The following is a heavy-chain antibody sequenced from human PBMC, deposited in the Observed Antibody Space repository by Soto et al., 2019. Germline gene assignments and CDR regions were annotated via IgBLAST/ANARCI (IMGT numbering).Heavy chain of an antibody. Sequence: GGSLRLSCAASGFIFSGYAMNWVRHVPGKGLQWVSSISGSGGMTYYTDSVKGRFTISRDNSKNTVYVQMSSLRDDDTAIYYCAKDRGLTGGTPDIWGQGTMVTVSS. V-gene: IGHV3-23*01. D-gene: IGHD1-26*01. CDR3: AKDRGLTGGTPDI. CDR2: ISGSGGMT. J-gene: IGHJ3*02. CDR1: GFIFSGYA.